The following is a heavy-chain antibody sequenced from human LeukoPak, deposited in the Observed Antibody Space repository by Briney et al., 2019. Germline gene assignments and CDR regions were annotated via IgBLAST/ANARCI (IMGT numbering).Heavy chain of an antibody. J-gene: IGHJ6*04. CDR2: IIPIFGTA. CDR3: ARVGWYSSSWYYYYGMDV. V-gene: IGHV1-69*06. D-gene: IGHD6-13*01. Sequence: ASVKVSCKASGGTFSSYAISWVRQAPGQGLEWMGGIIPIFGTANYAQKFQGRVTITADKSTSTAYMELSSLRSEDTAVYHCARVGWYSSSWYYYYGMDVWGKGTTVTVSS. CDR1: GGTFSSYA.